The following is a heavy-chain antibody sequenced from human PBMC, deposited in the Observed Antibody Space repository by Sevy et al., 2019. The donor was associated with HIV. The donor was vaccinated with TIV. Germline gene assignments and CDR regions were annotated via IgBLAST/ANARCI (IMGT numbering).Heavy chain of an antibody. D-gene: IGHD2-8*02. CDR2: MHSGGNT. V-gene: IGHV4-4*07. CDR3: AGDTGKNY. Sequence: SETLSLTCTVSGASITTYYWSWFRQPAGKGLEWIGRMHSGGNTNYNPSLQGRVTMSLDTSKNRFSLTLDFVTAADAAVYYCAGDTGKNYWGQGILVTVSS. J-gene: IGHJ4*02. CDR1: GASITTYY.